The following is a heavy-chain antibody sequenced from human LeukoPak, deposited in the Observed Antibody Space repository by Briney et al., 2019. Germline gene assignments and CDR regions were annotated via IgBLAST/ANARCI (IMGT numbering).Heavy chain of an antibody. CDR2: ISYDGSNK. CDR3: ARDPLYTNSPPSYFDY. D-gene: IGHD2-2*02. Sequence: PGGSLRLSCAASGFTFSGYAMDWVRQAPGKGLEWVAIISYDGSNKYYADSVKGRFTISRDNSKNTLYLQMNSLRAEDTAVYYCARDPLYTNSPPSYFDYWGQGTLVTVSS. V-gene: IGHV3-30-3*01. J-gene: IGHJ4*02. CDR1: GFTFSGYA.